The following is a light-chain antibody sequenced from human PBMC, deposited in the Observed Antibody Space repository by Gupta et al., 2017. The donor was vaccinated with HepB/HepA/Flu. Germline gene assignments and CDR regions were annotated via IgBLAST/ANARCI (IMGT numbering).Light chain of an antibody. V-gene: IGKV1-39*01. CDR1: QSISSY. CDR2: AAP. CDR3: QQSYSTPYT. Sequence: DIQMTQSPSSLSVSVGDRVTITCRASQSISSYLNWYQQKPGKAPKFLIFAAPSLQSGVPSRFSGSGAGTDFTLTISSLQPEDFATYYCQQSYSTPYTFGQGTKVEIK. J-gene: IGKJ2*01.